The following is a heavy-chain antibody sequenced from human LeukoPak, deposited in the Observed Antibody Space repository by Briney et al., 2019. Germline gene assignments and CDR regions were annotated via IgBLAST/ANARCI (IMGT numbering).Heavy chain of an antibody. CDR1: GFTFSSYA. D-gene: IGHD3-22*01. CDR3: AKVVPSNYYDSSGYLY. V-gene: IGHV3-23*01. J-gene: IGHJ4*02. CDR2: ISGSGGST. Sequence: GGSLRLSCAASGFTFSSYAMSWVRQAPGKGLEWVSAISGSGGSTYYADSAKGRFTISRDNSKNTLYLQMNSLRAEDTAVYYCAKVVPSNYYDSSGYLYWGQGTLVTVSS.